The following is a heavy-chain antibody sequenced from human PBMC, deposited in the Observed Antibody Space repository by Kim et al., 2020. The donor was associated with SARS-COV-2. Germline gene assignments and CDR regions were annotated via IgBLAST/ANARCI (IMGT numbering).Heavy chain of an antibody. D-gene: IGHD5-12*01. V-gene: IGHV1-8*01. CDR1: GFTFTNYD. CDR3: ARGLGDYSGDDCPSCSS. J-gene: IGHJ5*01. CDR2: MNPKSGDT. Sequence: ASVKVSCKASGFTFTNYDINWVRQATGQGLEWMGWMNPKSGDTRYAQKFQGRVTMTRDTSITTAYMELRSLRSDDTAVYFCARGLGDYSGDDCPSCSSWG.